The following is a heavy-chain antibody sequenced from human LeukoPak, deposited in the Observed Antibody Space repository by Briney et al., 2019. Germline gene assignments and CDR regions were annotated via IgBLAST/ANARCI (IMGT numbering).Heavy chain of an antibody. Sequence: PETLSLTCTVSGGSISSSSYYWGWIRQPPGKGLEWIGSIYYSGSTYYNPSLKSRVTISVDTSKNQFSLKLSSVTAADTAVYYCARHLADTAMEYNWFDPWGRGTLVTVSS. J-gene: IGHJ5*02. V-gene: IGHV4-39*01. CDR1: GGSISSSSYY. D-gene: IGHD5-18*01. CDR2: IYYSGST. CDR3: ARHLADTAMEYNWFDP.